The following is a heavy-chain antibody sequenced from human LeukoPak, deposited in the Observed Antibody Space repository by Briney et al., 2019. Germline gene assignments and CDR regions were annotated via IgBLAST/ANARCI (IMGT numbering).Heavy chain of an antibody. V-gene: IGHV3-23*01. CDR2: ISGSGGST. Sequence: GGSLRLSCAASGFTFSSYAMSWVRQAPGKGLEWVSAISGSGGSTYYADSVEGRFTISRDNSKNTLYLQMNSLRAEDTAVYHCAKATDYGDYEGPTFDYWGQGTLVTVSS. CDR1: GFTFSSYA. J-gene: IGHJ4*02. D-gene: IGHD4-17*01. CDR3: AKATDYGDYEGPTFDY.